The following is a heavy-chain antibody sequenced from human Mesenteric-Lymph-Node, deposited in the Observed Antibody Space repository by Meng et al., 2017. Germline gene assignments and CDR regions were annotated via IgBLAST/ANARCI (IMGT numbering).Heavy chain of an antibody. D-gene: IGHD3-22*01. J-gene: IGHJ4*02. CDR3: ARDRYDNSGYHDY. CDR1: GFTFSSYW. CDR2: IKQDGSEK. V-gene: IGHV3-7*01. Sequence: GESLKISCAASGFTFSSYWMSWVRQAPGKGLEWVANIKQDGSEKYYVDSVKGRFTISRDNAKNSLSLQMNSLRAEDTAVYYCARDRYDNSGYHDYWGQGTLVTVSS.